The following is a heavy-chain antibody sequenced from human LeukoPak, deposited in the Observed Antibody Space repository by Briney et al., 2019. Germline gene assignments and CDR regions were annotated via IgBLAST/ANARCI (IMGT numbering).Heavy chain of an antibody. CDR3: ARVPASNSYGINWFDP. D-gene: IGHD5-18*01. CDR2: IYYSGST. J-gene: IGHJ5*02. V-gene: IGHV4-39*07. Sequence: SETLSLTCTVSGGSISSSSYYWGWIRQPPGKGLEWIGSIYYSGSTYYNPSLKSRVTISVDTSKNQFSLKLSSVTAADTAVYYCARVPASNSYGINWFDPWGQGTLVTVSS. CDR1: GGSISSSSYY.